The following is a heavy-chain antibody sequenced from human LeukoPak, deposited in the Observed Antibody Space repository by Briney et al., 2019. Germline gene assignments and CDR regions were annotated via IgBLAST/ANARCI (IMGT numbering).Heavy chain of an antibody. V-gene: IGHV3-30*18. CDR1: GFTFSSYG. CDR2: ISYDGSNK. CDR3: AKDRRYFDWLYAGDYFDY. Sequence: GRSLRLSCAASGFTFSSYGMHWVRQAPGKGLEWVAVISYDGSNKYYADSVKGRFTISRDNSKNTLYLQMNSLRAEDTAVYYCAKDRRYFDWLYAGDYFDYWGQGTLVTVSS. D-gene: IGHD3-9*01. J-gene: IGHJ4*02.